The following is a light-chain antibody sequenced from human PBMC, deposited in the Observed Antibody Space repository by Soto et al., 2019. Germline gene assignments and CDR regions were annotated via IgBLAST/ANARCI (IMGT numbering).Light chain of an antibody. CDR3: QQYGSSLFT. V-gene: IGKV3-20*01. CDR1: QSVSSKY. CDR2: GAS. J-gene: IGKJ3*01. Sequence: DIVMTQSPATLSLSPGERVTLSCRASQSVSSKYLAWYQQKPGQAPRVLIYGASIRATGIPERFSGGGSGTDFTLTISRLEPEDFAVYYCQQYGSSLFTFGPGTRVDIK.